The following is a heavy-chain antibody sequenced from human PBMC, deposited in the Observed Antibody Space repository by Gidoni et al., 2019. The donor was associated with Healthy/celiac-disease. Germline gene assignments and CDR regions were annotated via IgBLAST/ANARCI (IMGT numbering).Heavy chain of an antibody. CDR1: GYSFTSYW. CDR2: IEPSDSYT. CDR3: ARLEFDRLNSSGWHGYYYYYMDV. Sequence: EVQLVQSGAEVKKPGESLRISCKGSGYSFTSYWISWVRQMPGKGLEWMGRIEPSDSYTNDSPSFQGHVTISADKSISTAYLQWSSLKASDTAMYYCARLEFDRLNSSGWHGYYYYYMDVWGKGTTVTVSS. J-gene: IGHJ6*03. D-gene: IGHD6-19*01. V-gene: IGHV5-10-1*03.